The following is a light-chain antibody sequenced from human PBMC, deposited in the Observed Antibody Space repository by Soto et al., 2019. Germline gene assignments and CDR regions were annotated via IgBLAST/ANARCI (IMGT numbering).Light chain of an antibody. Sequence: DIQMTQSPSALSASVWDRVTITCRASQNISSWLAWYQQKAGKAPKSLIYDASSLESGVPSRMSGSGSGTEFTLTITNLQPDDSATYYCQHYNSYSEAFGHGTKVDIK. J-gene: IGKJ1*01. CDR2: DAS. CDR1: QNISSW. V-gene: IGKV1-5*01. CDR3: QHYNSYSEA.